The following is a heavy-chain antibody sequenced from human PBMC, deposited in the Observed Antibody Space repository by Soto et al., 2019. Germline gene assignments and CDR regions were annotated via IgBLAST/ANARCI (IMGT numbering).Heavy chain of an antibody. CDR3: ARHLSVDYFDY. V-gene: IGHV4-39*01. CDR2: IYYSGTT. J-gene: IGHJ4*02. D-gene: IGHD3-16*01. Sequence: SETLSLTCTVSGDSITSNSYFWAWIRQPPGKGLEWIESIYYSGTTYYNPSLKSRVTISVDRSKNQFSLKLSSVTAADTAVYYCARHLSVDYFDYWGQGALVTVSS. CDR1: GDSITSNSYF.